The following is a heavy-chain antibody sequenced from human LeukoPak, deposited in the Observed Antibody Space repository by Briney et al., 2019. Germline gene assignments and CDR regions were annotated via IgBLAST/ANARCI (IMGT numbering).Heavy chain of an antibody. CDR3: AKSWFGEIGYFDL. CDR2: ISYDGSNK. Sequence: HPGGSLRLSCAASGFTFSSYGMHWVRQAPGKGLEWVAVISYDGSNKYYADSVKGRFTISRDNSKNTLYLQMNSLRAEDTAVYYCAKSWFGEIGYFDLWGRGTLVTVSS. J-gene: IGHJ2*01. CDR1: GFTFSSYG. V-gene: IGHV3-30*18. D-gene: IGHD3-10*01.